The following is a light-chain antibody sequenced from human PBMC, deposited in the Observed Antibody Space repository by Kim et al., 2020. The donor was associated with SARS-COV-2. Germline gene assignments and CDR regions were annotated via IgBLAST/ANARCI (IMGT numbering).Light chain of an antibody. J-gene: IGKJ2*01. CDR3: LQHSAYPYT. Sequence: SVSGGDRVTITCRASQGIGNYLSWFQQKPGKVPERLIYATSSLQSGVPSRFSGSGSGTKFTLTISSLQPEDFATYYCLQHSAYPYTFGQGTEVEIK. V-gene: IGKV1-17*03. CDR2: ATS. CDR1: QGIGNY.